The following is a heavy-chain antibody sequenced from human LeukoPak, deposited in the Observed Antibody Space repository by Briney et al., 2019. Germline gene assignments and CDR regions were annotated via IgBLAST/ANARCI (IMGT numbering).Heavy chain of an antibody. CDR2: ISYDGSNK. CDR1: GFTFSSYA. CDR3: ARDRGYSGYDFFDY. V-gene: IGHV3-30*04. J-gene: IGHJ4*02. Sequence: PGRSLRLSCAASGFTFSSYAMHWLRQGPGKGLEWVAVISYDGSNKYYADPVKGRFTISRDNSKNTLYLQMNSLRAEDTAVYYCARDRGYSGYDFFDYWGQGTLVTVSS. D-gene: IGHD5-12*01.